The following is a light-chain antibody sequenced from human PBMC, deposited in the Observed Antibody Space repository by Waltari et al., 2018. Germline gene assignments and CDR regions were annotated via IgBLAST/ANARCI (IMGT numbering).Light chain of an antibody. J-gene: IGKJ2*01. Sequence: DIAMTQSPATLSLSPGERATLSCRASQSVNRNLAWYQQKPGQPPRLLIYGVSSSATGIPDRLTGSGSGMEFTLTISSLEPEDVGIYHCQQSIQWPYTFGQGTKVEIK. V-gene: IGKV3D-15*01. CDR1: QSVNRN. CDR2: GVS. CDR3: QQSIQWPYT.